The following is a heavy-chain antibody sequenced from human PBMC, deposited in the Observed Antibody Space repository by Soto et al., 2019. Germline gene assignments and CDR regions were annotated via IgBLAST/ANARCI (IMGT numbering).Heavy chain of an antibody. Sequence: AAVTVACTASGYSITSYGISWVRTAPRPVLEWMGWIIAYNCKTNYAQKLQGRVTMTTDKSTSTAYMELRGLRSDDTAVYYCARATYYYVRRGYSYGSESFQRWGQGTLVPFSS. CDR3: ARATYYYVRRGYSYGSESFQR. J-gene: IGHJ1*01. D-gene: IGHD3-22*01. V-gene: IGHV1-18*04. CDR2: IIAYNCKT. CDR1: GYSITSYG.